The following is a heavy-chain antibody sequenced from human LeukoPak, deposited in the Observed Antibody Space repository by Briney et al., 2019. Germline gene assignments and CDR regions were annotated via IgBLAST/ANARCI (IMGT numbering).Heavy chain of an antibody. CDR2: ISGSGGST. Sequence: GGSLRLSCVASGITFSNYAMSWVRQAPGKGLEWVSGISGSGGSTYYANSVKGRFTISRDNSENTLYLQMNSLRAEDTAVYYCAKSRGVAVPASLDYWGQGTLVTVSS. CDR3: AKSRGVAVPASLDY. J-gene: IGHJ4*02. V-gene: IGHV3-23*01. CDR1: GITFSNYA. D-gene: IGHD6-19*01.